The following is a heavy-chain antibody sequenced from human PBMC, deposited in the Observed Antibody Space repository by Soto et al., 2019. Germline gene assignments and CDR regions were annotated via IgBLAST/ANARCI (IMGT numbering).Heavy chain of an antibody. CDR2: ISRSGGST. Sequence: EVQLLESGGGLVQPGGSLRLSCAASGFTFSNYAMSWVRQAPGKGLEWVSGISRSGGSTHYADSVKGRFTISRDNSKNTLYVQMNSLRADDTAVYYCAKDRASGSGWNQYYYYGMDVWGQGTTVTVSS. D-gene: IGHD6-19*01. CDR3: AKDRASGSGWNQYYYYGMDV. V-gene: IGHV3-23*01. J-gene: IGHJ6*02. CDR1: GFTFSNYA.